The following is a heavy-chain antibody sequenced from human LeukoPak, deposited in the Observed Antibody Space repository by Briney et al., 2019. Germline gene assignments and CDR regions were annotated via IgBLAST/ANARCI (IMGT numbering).Heavy chain of an antibody. CDR3: ARGSYSYGRQSTHFDY. Sequence: SGTQSLTCTVSGGSISSSSYYWGWIRQPPGKGLEWIGSIYYSGSTYYNPSLKSRVTISVDTSKNQFSLKLSSVTAADTAVYYCARGSYSYGRQSTHFDYWRQGTLVTVSS. CDR1: GGSISSSSYY. CDR2: IYYSGST. J-gene: IGHJ4*02. D-gene: IGHD5-18*01. V-gene: IGHV4-39*07.